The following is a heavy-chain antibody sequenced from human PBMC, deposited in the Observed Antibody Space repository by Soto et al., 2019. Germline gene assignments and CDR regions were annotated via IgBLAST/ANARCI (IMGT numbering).Heavy chain of an antibody. V-gene: IGHV3-15*01. CDR1: GITFTNAW. D-gene: IGHD4-17*01. CDR3: TTDTGDYEDC. Sequence: LRLSCAASGITFTNAWMSWVRQAPGKGLEWVGRIKNKADGGTTDYAAPVRGRFTISRDDSKNTLFLQMNSLETEDTAVYYCTTDTGDYEDCWRQGTLVTVAS. CDR2: IKNKADGGTT. J-gene: IGHJ4*02.